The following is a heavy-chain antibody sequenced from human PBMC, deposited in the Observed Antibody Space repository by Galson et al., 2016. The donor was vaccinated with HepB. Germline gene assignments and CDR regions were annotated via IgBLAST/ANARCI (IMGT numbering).Heavy chain of an antibody. J-gene: IGHJ3*02. CDR2: ISSGSSYI. CDR3: ARDPGFGDYASGFDI. CDR1: GFTFSSYS. V-gene: IGHV3-21*01. D-gene: IGHD4-17*01. Sequence: SLRLSCAASGFTFSSYSMNWVRQAPGKGLEWVSSISSGSSYIYYADSVRGRFIISRDNAKNSLYLQMNSLRAGDTAVYYCARDPGFGDYASGFDIWGQGTMVTVSS.